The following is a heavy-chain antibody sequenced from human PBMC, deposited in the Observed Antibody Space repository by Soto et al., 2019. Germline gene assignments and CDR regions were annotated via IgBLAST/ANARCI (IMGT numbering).Heavy chain of an antibody. CDR2: INPNGGST. CDR3: ARDADGYNSLAIQYLDN. D-gene: IGHD5-18*01. Sequence: QVQLVQSGAEVKKPGASVKVSCKASGYIFTNYYMHWLRQAPGQGLEWVGIINPNGGSTTYAQKFQGRITLTSDTSTSTVYMDLSSLRSEDTAVYYCARDADGYNSLAIQYLDNWGQGTLVTVSS. V-gene: IGHV1-46*01. CDR1: GYIFTNYY. J-gene: IGHJ4*02.